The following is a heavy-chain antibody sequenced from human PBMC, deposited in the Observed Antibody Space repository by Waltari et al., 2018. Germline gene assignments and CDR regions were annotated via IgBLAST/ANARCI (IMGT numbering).Heavy chain of an antibody. CDR3: ARERVTIFGVVNNWFDP. Sequence: QVQLQQWGAGLLKPSETLSLTCAVYGGSFSGYYWSWIRQPPGKGLEWIGEINHSGSTNYNPSRKSRVTISVYTSKNQFSRKLISVTAADTAVYYCARERVTIFGVVNNWFDPWGQGTLVTVSS. CDR2: INHSGST. D-gene: IGHD3-3*01. J-gene: IGHJ5*02. CDR1: GGSFSGYY. V-gene: IGHV4-34*01.